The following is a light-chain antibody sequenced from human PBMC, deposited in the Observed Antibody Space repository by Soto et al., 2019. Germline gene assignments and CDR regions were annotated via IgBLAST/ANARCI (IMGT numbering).Light chain of an antibody. Sequence: IQLTQSPSSLSASVGARVTVTCRASQGISSYLAWYQQKAGKAPKLLIYAASTSRSGVPSRFSGSGSATDFTLTISSLQPDDFATYYCQQLNTYPPTFGQGTKVEIK. CDR2: AAS. CDR3: QQLNTYPPT. V-gene: IGKV1-9*01. CDR1: QGISSY. J-gene: IGKJ1*01.